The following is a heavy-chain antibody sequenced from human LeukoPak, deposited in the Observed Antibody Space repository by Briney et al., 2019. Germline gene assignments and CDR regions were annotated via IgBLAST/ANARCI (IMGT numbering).Heavy chain of an antibody. V-gene: IGHV3-7*01. CDR3: ARDGGRKDDY. J-gene: IGHJ4*02. D-gene: IGHD2-15*01. Sequence: GGSLRLWCTAAGVTFSSYWMSWVRQDPGKGLEWVANIKQDGSEKYYVDSVKGRFTISRDNAKNSLYLQMNSLRAEDTAVYYCARDGGRKDDYWGQGTLVTVSS. CDR1: GVTFSSYW. CDR2: IKQDGSEK.